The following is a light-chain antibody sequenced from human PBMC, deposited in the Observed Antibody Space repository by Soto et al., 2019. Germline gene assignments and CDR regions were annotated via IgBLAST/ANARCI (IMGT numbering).Light chain of an antibody. CDR3: QQSHNVPYT. Sequence: DIQMTQSPSSLSASIGDRVTITCRASQSISTSLNWYQQKPGKAPQLLIYTASTLQRGVPSRFSGSGSATNFTLTINSLQPTDFANYYCQQSHNVPYTFGQGTNLE. CDR2: TAS. J-gene: IGKJ2*01. V-gene: IGKV1-39*01. CDR1: QSISTS.